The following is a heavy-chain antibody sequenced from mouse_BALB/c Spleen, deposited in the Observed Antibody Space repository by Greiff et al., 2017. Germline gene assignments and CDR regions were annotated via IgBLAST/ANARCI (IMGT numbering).Heavy chain of an antibody. CDR1: GYTFTSYW. V-gene: IGHV1S81*02. CDR2: INPSNGRT. Sequence: QVQLQQPGAELVKPGASVKLSCKASGYTFTSYWMHWVKQRPGQGLEWIGEINPSNGRTNFNEKFKSKATLTVDKSSSTAYMQLSSLTSEDSAVYYCTRSIYYGNSYAMDYWGQGTSVTVSS. J-gene: IGHJ4*01. CDR3: TRSIYYGNSYAMDY. D-gene: IGHD2-1*01.